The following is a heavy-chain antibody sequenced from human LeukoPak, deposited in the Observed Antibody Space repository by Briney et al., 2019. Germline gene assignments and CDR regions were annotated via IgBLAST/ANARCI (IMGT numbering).Heavy chain of an antibody. J-gene: IGHJ6*03. CDR3: AREGDGPYYYYMDV. V-gene: IGHV1-2*02. Sequence: GASVKVSRKASGYTFTGYYMHWVRQAPGQGLEWMGWINPNSGGTNYAQKFQGRVTMTRDTSISTAYMELSRLRSDDTAVYYCAREGDGPYYYYMDVWGKGTTVTVSS. CDR2: INPNSGGT. D-gene: IGHD1-26*01. CDR1: GYTFTGYY.